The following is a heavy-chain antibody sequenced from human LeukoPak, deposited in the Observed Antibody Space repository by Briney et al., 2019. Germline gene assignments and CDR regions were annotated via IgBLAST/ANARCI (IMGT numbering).Heavy chain of an antibody. CDR3: ATTTGMDV. CDR1: GFTFSNSA. D-gene: IGHD1-1*01. Sequence: GGSLRLSCAASGFTFSNSAMNWVRQAPGKGLEWVSSVDSGGIHTYYAESVKGRFTISRDNSKNTLSLQMNSLRAEDTAIYYCATTTGMDVWGQGTLVTVSS. V-gene: IGHV3-23*03. J-gene: IGHJ4*02. CDR2: VDSGGIHT.